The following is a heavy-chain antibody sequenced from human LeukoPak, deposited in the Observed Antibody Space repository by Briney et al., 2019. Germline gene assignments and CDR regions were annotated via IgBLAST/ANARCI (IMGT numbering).Heavy chain of an antibody. CDR2: LSGNSGST. CDR1: GFTFNSYA. V-gene: IGHV3-23*01. Sequence: PGGSLRLSCAASGFTFNSYAMSWVRQAPGKGLEWVSGLSGNSGSTYYADSVKGRFTISRDNSKNTLYLQMNSLRAEDTAVYYCAKDIVVVIAAGDYLDYRGQGTLVTVSS. D-gene: IGHD2-21*01. CDR3: AKDIVVVIAAGDYLDY. J-gene: IGHJ4*02.